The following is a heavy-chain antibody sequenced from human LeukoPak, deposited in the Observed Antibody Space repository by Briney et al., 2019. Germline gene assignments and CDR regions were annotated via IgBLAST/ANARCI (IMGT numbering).Heavy chain of an antibody. Sequence: ASVKVSCKASGYTFTSYGISWVRQAPGQGLEWMGWISAYNGNTNYAQKLQGRVTMTTDTSTSTPYMELRSLRSDDTAVYYCARVMRSSGWYVLGAFDYWGQGTLVTVSS. CDR2: ISAYNGNT. J-gene: IGHJ4*02. CDR3: ARVMRSSGWYVLGAFDY. D-gene: IGHD6-19*01. V-gene: IGHV1-18*01. CDR1: GYTFTSYG.